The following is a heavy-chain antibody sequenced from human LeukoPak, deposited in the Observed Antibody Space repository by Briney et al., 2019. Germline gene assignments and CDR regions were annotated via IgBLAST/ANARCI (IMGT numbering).Heavy chain of an antibody. V-gene: IGHV3-23*01. CDR2: ISGSGGST. D-gene: IGHD1-26*01. CDR3: ANGRAKYSSDY. J-gene: IGHJ4*02. Sequence: GGSLRLSCAASGFTFSSYAMSWVRQAPGKGLEWVSAISGSGGSTYYTDSVKGRFTISRDNSKNTLYLQMNSLRAEDTAVYYCANGRAKYSSDYWGQGTLVTVSS. CDR1: GFTFSSYA.